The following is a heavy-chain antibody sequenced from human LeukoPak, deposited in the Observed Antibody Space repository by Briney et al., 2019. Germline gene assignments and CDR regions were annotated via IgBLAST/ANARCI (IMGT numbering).Heavy chain of an antibody. V-gene: IGHV4-59*01. CDR1: GGSIGSYY. CDR2: IHYSGST. J-gene: IGHJ4*02. D-gene: IGHD3-3*01. Sequence: KPSETLSLTCTVSGGSIGSYYWSWVRQPPEKGLEWIGYIHYSGSTNYNPSLKSRVTISVDTSKNQFSLKLSSVAAADTAVYYCARADLWSGKGAGNFDYWGQGTLVTVSS. CDR3: ARADLWSGKGAGNFDY.